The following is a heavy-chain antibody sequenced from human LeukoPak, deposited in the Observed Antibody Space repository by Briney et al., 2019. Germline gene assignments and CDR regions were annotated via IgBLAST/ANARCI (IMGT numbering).Heavy chain of an antibody. Sequence: ASETLSLTCAVYGGSFGGYYWSWIRQPPGKGLEWIGEINHSGSTNYNPSLKSRVTISVDTSKNQFSLKLSSVTAADTAVYYCARGERSRALGYWGQGTLVTVSS. V-gene: IGHV4-34*01. J-gene: IGHJ4*02. CDR1: GGSFGGYY. CDR2: INHSGST. CDR3: ARGERSRALGY. D-gene: IGHD1-26*01.